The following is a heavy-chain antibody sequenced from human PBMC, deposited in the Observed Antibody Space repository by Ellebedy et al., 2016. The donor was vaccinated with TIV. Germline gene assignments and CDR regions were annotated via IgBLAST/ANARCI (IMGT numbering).Heavy chain of an antibody. D-gene: IGHD1-26*01. CDR1: GFTFNSYA. CDR2: IINTGTRT. Sequence: GESLKISCAASGFTFNSYAMSWVRQAPGKGLEWVSSIINTGTRTYYADSVKGRFTISRDNSKNTLYLPMTSLSAEDTAMYYCARGSSGTYIHPAFDCWGQGTLVTVSS. V-gene: IGHV3-23*01. CDR3: ARGSSGTYIHPAFDC. J-gene: IGHJ4*02.